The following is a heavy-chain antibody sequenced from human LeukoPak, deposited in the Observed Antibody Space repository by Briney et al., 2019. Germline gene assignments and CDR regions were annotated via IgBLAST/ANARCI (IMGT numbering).Heavy chain of an antibody. V-gene: IGHV3-30*18. CDR3: AKWYSGSYWAYSYYMDV. CDR2: ISYDGSNK. J-gene: IGHJ6*03. D-gene: IGHD1-26*01. Sequence: GGSLRLSCAASGFTFSSYGMHWVRQAPGKGLEWVAVISYDGSNKYYADSVKGRFTISRDNSKNTLYLQMNSLRAEDTALYYCAKWYSGSYWAYSYYMDVWGKGTTVTVSS. CDR1: GFTFSSYG.